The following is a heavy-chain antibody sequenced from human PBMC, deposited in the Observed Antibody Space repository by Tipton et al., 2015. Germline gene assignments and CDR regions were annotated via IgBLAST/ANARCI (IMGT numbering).Heavy chain of an antibody. CDR3: ARGYLRSPLTHSFYYGMDV. D-gene: IGHD4-23*01. J-gene: IGHJ6*02. V-gene: IGHV3-33*08. Sequence: SLRLSCAASGFTFSSYGMHWVRQAPGKGLEWVAVIWFDGSTTYYADSVKGRFTISRDTSRDTLYLQMNSPRAEDTAVYYCARGYLRSPLTHSFYYGMDVWGQGTTVTVSS. CDR1: GFTFSSYG. CDR2: IWFDGSTT.